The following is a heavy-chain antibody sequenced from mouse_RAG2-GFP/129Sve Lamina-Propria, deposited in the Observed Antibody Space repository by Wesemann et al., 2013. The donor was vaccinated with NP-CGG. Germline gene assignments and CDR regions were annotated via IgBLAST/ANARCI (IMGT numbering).Heavy chain of an antibody. CDR3: ATGAWFAY. V-gene: IGHV1-26*01. CDR2: INPNNGGT. J-gene: IGHJ3*01. CDR1: GYTFTDYY. D-gene: IGHD4-1*01. Sequence: EVQLQQSGPELVKPGASVKISCKASGYTFTDYYMNWVKQSHGKSLEWIGDINPNNGGTSYNQKFKGKATLTVDKSSSTAYMELHSLTSEDSAVYYCATGAWFAYWGQGTLVTVSA.